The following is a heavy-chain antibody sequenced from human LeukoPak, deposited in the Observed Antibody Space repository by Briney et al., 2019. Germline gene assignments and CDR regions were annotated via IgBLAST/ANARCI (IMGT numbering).Heavy chain of an antibody. J-gene: IGHJ4*02. CDR1: GYTFTSYG. V-gene: IGHV1-18*01. CDR3: AIVTYYYDSSGYLDY. D-gene: IGHD3-22*01. CDR2: ISAYNGNT. Sequence: GASVKVSCKASGYTFTSYGISWVRQAPGQGLEWMGWISAYNGNTNYAQKLQGRVTMTTDTSTSTAYMELRSLRSDDTAVYHCAIVTYYYDSSGYLDYWGQGTLVTVSS.